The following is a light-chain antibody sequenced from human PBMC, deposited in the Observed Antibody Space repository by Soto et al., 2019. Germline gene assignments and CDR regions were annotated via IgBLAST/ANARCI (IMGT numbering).Light chain of an antibody. CDR2: EVS. V-gene: IGLV2-8*01. CDR3: TSYAGSNNFV. CDR1: SSDVADYNY. J-gene: IGLJ2*01. Sequence: QSALTQPTSASGSPGQSVTISCTGTSSDVADYNYVSWYQRHPGKAPKLMIYEVSKRPSGVPDRFSGSKSGNTASLTVSGLQAEDEADYYCTSYAGSNNFVFGGGTKLTVL.